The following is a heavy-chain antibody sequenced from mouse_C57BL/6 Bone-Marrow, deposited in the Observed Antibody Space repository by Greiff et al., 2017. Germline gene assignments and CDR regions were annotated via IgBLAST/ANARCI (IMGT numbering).Heavy chain of an antibody. CDR3: ARRVDYDYLFAY. Sequence: VQLQQPGAELVRPGSSVKLSCTASGYTFTSYWMDWVKQRPGQGLEWIGNIYPSDSETHYNQKFKDKATLTVDKSTSTAYMQLNRLTSTDSAIYNCARRVDYDYLFAYWGQGTLVTVSA. CDR1: GYTFTSYW. CDR2: IYPSDSET. V-gene: IGHV1-61*01. D-gene: IGHD2-4*01. J-gene: IGHJ3*01.